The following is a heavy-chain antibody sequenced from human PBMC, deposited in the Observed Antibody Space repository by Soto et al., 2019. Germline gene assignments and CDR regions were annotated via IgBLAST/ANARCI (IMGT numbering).Heavy chain of an antibody. V-gene: IGHV4-39*01. CDR1: GGSISSSSYY. J-gene: IGHJ4*02. CDR2: IYYSGST. Sequence: SETLSLTCTVSGGSISSSSYYWGWIRQPPGKGLEWIGSIYYSGSTYYNPSLKSRVTISVDTSKNQFSLKLSSVTAADTAVYYCARQGTNNWNQGGAFDYWGQGTLVTVSS. CDR3: ARQGTNNWNQGGAFDY. D-gene: IGHD1-20*01.